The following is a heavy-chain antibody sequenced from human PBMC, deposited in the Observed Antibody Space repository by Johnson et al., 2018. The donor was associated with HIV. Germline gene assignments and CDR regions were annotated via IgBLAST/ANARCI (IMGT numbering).Heavy chain of an antibody. D-gene: IGHD3-16*01. V-gene: IGHV3-30-3*01. J-gene: IGHJ3*02. CDR1: GFTFNSYA. Sequence: QVQLVESGGGVVQPGRSLRLSCAASGFTFNSYAMHWVRQAPGRGLEWVAVITYDGHNTYSADSVKGRFTISRDNSKNSLYLQMNSLRAEDTAVYYCARDFLRLLDAFDIWGQGTMVTVSS. CDR2: ITYDGHNT. CDR3: ARDFLRLLDAFDI.